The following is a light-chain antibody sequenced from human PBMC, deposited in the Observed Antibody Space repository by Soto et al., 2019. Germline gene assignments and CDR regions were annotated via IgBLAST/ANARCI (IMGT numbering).Light chain of an antibody. CDR1: SSNIGSNT. CDR2: SNS. V-gene: IGLV1-44*01. CDR3: AARDDSLNGHVV. Sequence: QSVLTQPPSASGTPGQRVTISCSGSSSNIGSNTVNWYQQLPGTAPKLLIYSNSQRPSGVPDRFSGSKSGTSASLAISGLQSEDEADYYCAARDDSLNGHVVFGGGTKVTVL. J-gene: IGLJ2*01.